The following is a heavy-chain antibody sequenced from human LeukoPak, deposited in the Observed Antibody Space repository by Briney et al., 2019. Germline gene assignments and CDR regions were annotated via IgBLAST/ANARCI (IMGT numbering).Heavy chain of an antibody. CDR1: GYSISSGYY. Sequence: KASETLSLTCTVSGYSISSGYYWGWIRQPPGKGLEWIGSIYHSGSTYYNPSLKSRVTISVDTSKNQFSLKLSSVTAADTAVYYCASSGYCTNGVCYTLDYWGQGTLVTVSS. CDR3: ASSGYCTNGVCYTLDY. V-gene: IGHV4-38-2*02. CDR2: IYHSGST. D-gene: IGHD2-8*01. J-gene: IGHJ4*02.